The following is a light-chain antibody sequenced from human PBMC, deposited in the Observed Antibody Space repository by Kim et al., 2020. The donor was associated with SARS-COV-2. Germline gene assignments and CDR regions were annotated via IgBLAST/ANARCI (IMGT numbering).Light chain of an antibody. CDR2: GDI. CDR3: QSYDSSLSGYV. CDR1: HSNIGAGYD. J-gene: IGLJ1*01. V-gene: IGLV1-40*01. Sequence: QSVLTQTPSVSGAPGQRVTVSCTGTHSNIGAGYDVHWYQQFPGMAPKLLIYGDINRPSGVPDRFSGSKSGSSASLVITGLEPEDKADYYCQSYDSSLSGYVFGSGTKVTVL.